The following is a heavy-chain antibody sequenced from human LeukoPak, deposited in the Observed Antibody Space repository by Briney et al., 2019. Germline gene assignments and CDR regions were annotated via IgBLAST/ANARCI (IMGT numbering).Heavy chain of an antibody. Sequence: PSETLSLTCTVSGGSISSGSYYWSWLRQPAGKGLEWIGRIYTSGSTNYNPSLKSRVTISVDTSKNQFSLKLSSVTAADTAVYYCARDSLQLEPPNYYYYYMDVWGKGTTVTVSS. CDR3: ARDSLQLEPPNYYYYYMDV. J-gene: IGHJ6*03. CDR1: GGSISSGSYY. D-gene: IGHD1-1*01. CDR2: IYTSGST. V-gene: IGHV4-61*02.